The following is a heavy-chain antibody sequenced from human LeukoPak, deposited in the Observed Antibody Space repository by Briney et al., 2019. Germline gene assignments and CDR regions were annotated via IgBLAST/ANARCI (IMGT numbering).Heavy chain of an antibody. Sequence: ASVKVSCKASGYTFTGYYMHWVRQAPGQGLEWMGWINPSGGSTSYAQKFQGRVTMTRDMSTSTVYMELSSLRSEDTAVYYCAREVGATTLFDYWGQGTLVTVSS. J-gene: IGHJ4*02. D-gene: IGHD1-26*01. CDR1: GYTFTGYY. CDR2: INPSGGST. CDR3: AREVGATTLFDY. V-gene: IGHV1-46*01.